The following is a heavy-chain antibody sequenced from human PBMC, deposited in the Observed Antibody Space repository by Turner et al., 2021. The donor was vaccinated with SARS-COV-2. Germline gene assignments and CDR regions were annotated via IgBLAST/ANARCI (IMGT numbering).Heavy chain of an antibody. V-gene: IGHV4-34*02. CDR3: AKGDDSRESGLL. CDR1: GGSSSGYY. CDR2: IHPSETT. D-gene: IGHD2-15*01. J-gene: IGHJ4*02. Sequence: QVQLQQWGAGLLKHSETLSLTCAVDGGSSSGYYWTCGRQPPETGLEWIGEIHPSETTYNNPSLKGRVTMSVDTSKNQFYLKVSAVTAADTAVYYCAKGDDSRESGLLWGQGTLVTVSS.